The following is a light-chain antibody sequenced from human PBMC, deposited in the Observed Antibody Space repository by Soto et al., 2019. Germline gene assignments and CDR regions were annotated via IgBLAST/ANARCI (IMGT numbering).Light chain of an antibody. V-gene: IGKV3-11*01. J-gene: IGKJ4*01. CDR2: DAS. Sequence: EIVLTQSPATLSLSPGERASLSCRASQSVSSSLPWYQQKPGQSPRLLIYDASNRATGSPARFSGTGSGTDFTLTISSLDPADFAVYYCQQRSNWPPLTFGGGTKVEIK. CDR1: QSVSSS. CDR3: QQRSNWPPLT.